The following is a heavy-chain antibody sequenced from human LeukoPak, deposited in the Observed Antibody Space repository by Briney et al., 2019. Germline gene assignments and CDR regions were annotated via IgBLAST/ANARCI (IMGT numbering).Heavy chain of an antibody. CDR2: IYYTGST. V-gene: IGHV4-59*01. CDR3: ARDPRGVTWGLYGMDV. J-gene: IGHJ6*02. D-gene: IGHD4-11*01. Sequence: SETLSLTCTVSGGSINNYYWSWVRQPPGAGLEWLAYIYYTGSTNYNPSLKSRVTISVDTSKNQFSLKLSSVTAADTAVYYCARDPRGVTWGLYGMDVWGQGTTVTVSS. CDR1: GGSINNYY.